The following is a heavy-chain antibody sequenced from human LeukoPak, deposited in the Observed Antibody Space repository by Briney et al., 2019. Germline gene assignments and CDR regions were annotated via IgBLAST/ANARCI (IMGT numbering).Heavy chain of an antibody. J-gene: IGHJ3*02. V-gene: IGHV3-11*01. Sequence: GGSLRLSCAASGFTFSDYYMSWIRQAPGKGLEWVSYISSSGSTIYYADSVKGRFTISRDNAKNSLYLQMNSLRAEDTAVYYCATTVVTAIRGAFDIWGQGTMVTVSS. D-gene: IGHD2-21*02. CDR2: ISSSGSTI. CDR1: GFTFSDYY. CDR3: ATTVVTAIRGAFDI.